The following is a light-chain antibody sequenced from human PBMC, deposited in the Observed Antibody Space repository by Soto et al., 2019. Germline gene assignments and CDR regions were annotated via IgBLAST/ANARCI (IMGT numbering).Light chain of an antibody. CDR2: EVT. J-gene: IGLJ1*01. Sequence: QSVLTQPASVSGSPGQSITISCTGTSSDVGGYDYVSWYQQYPGKAPKLIIYEVTNRPSGVSNRFSGSKSGNTASLTISWLRAEDEADYYCSSFRSSSTLPYVFGTGTKVTVL. V-gene: IGLV2-14*01. CDR1: SSDVGGYDY. CDR3: SSFRSSSTLPYV.